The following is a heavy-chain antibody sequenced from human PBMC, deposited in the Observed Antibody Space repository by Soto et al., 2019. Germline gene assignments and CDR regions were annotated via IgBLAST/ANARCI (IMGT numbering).Heavy chain of an antibody. Sequence: PGGSLRLSCAASGFTFSSYAMSWVRQAPGKGLEWVSAISGSGGSTYYADSVKGRFTISRDNSKNTLYLQMNSLRAEDTAVYYCAKDLKAGPSYYDILTGYWKEGEAYYYYGMDVWGQGTTVTVSS. CDR2: ISGSGGST. CDR1: GFTFSSYA. J-gene: IGHJ6*02. CDR3: AKDLKAGPSYYDILTGYWKEGEAYYYYGMDV. V-gene: IGHV3-23*01. D-gene: IGHD3-9*01.